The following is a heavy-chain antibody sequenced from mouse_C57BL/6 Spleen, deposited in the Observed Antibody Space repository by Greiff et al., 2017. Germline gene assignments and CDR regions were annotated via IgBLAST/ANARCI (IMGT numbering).Heavy chain of an antibody. V-gene: IGHV1-72*01. CDR1: GYTFTSYW. CDR2: IDPNSGGT. J-gene: IGHJ2*01. D-gene: IGHD4-1*01. Sequence: VQLQQPGAELVKPGASVKLSCKASGYTFTSYWMHWVKQRPARGPGRMGRIDPNSGGTKYNEKFKSQATLTVDKPASTAYMQRSRLTSEDSAVYYCASEGSLGTGTFDYWGQGTTLTVSS. CDR3: ASEGSLGTGTFDY.